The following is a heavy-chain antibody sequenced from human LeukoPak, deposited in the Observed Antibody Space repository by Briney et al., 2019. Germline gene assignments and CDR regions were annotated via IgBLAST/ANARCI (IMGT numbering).Heavy chain of an antibody. CDR3: ARDLMITFGGVMGAFDI. J-gene: IGHJ3*02. CDR1: GFTFSSYG. V-gene: IGHV3-23*01. D-gene: IGHD3-16*01. CDR2: ISGSGGST. Sequence: QPGGSLRLSCAASGFTFSSYGMSWVRQAPGKGLEWVSAISGSGGSTYYADSVKGRFTISRDNSKNTLYLQMNSLRAEDTALYYCARDLMITFGGVMGAFDIWGQGTMVTVSS.